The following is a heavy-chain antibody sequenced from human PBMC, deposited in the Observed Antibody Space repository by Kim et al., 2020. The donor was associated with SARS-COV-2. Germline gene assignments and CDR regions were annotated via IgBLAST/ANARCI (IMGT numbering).Heavy chain of an antibody. D-gene: IGHD2-2*02. J-gene: IGHJ6*03. V-gene: IGHV4-34*01. Sequence: SETLSLTCAVYGGSFSGYYWSWIRQPPGKGLEWIGEINHSGSTNYNPSLKSRVTISVDTSKNQFSLKLSSVTAADTAVYYCARERREYCSSTSCYRIQNRYYYYLDVWGKGTTVTVSS. CDR2: INHSGST. CDR1: GGSFSGYY. CDR3: ARERREYCSSTSCYRIQNRYYYYLDV.